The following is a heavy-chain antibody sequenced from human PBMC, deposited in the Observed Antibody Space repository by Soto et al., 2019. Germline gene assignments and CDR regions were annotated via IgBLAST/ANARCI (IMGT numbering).Heavy chain of an antibody. D-gene: IGHD6-13*01. J-gene: IGHJ6*02. Sequence: SETLSLTCTVSGGSISSGGYYWSWIRQHPGKGLEWIGYIYYSGSTYYNPSLKSRVTISVDTSKNQFSLKLSSVTAADTAVYYCARGVGSSWFLYYYYGMDVSGQGTTVTVSS. V-gene: IGHV4-31*03. CDR1: GGSISSGGYY. CDR3: ARGVGSSWFLYYYYGMDV. CDR2: IYYSGST.